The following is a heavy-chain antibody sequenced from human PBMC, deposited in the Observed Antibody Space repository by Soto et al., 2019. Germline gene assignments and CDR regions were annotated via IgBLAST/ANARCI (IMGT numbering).Heavy chain of an antibody. D-gene: IGHD2-15*01. CDR1: GFTFSTYD. V-gene: IGHV3-13*05. CDR2: IGAADDP. CDR3: ARDYSGQPQRRADYSHAMDV. J-gene: IGHJ6*02. Sequence: LRLSCAASGFTFSTYDMHWVRQATGKGLEWVSAIGAADDPYYSGSVKGRFTISRENAKSSLSLQMNSLRVGDTAVYYCARDYSGQPQRRADYSHAMDVWAPATTATVSS.